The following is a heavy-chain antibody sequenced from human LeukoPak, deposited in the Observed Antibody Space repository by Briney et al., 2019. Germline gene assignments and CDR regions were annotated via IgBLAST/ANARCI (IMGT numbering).Heavy chain of an antibody. CDR3: AKDGGFTMVRGVIET. J-gene: IGHJ5*02. Sequence: GGSLRLSCAASGFTFDDYAMHWVRQAPGKGLEWVSGISWNSGSIGYADSVKGRFTISRDNAKNSLYLQMNSLRAEDTALYYCAKDGGFTMVRGVIETWGQGTLVTVSS. CDR2: ISWNSGSI. D-gene: IGHD3-10*01. CDR1: GFTFDDYA. V-gene: IGHV3-9*01.